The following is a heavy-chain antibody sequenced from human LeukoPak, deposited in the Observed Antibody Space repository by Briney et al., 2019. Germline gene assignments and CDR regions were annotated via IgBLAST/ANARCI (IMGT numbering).Heavy chain of an antibody. CDR2: SDHSGST. CDR1: GGSFSGHY. CDR3: AKDRGGSYDY. V-gene: IGHV4-34*01. J-gene: IGHJ4*02. Sequence: PSETLSLTCAVYGGSFSGHYWSWIRQPPGKGLEWIGESDHSGSTNYNPSLKSRVTVSVDTSKNQFSLKLSSVTAADTAVYYCAKDRGGSYDYWGQGTLVTVSS. D-gene: IGHD1-26*01.